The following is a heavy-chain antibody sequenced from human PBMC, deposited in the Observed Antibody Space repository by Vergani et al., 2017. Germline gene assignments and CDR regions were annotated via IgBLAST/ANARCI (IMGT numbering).Heavy chain of an antibody. D-gene: IGHD4-11*01. Sequence: QVQLVQSGAEVKKPGASVKVSCKVSGYTLTELSMHWVRQAPGKGLEWMGGFDPEDGETIYAQKFQGRVTMTEDTSTDTAYMELSSLRSEDTAVYYCATIKGLDSSPLKGDGMDVWGRGTTVTGSS. V-gene: IGHV1-24*01. J-gene: IGHJ6*02. CDR3: ATIKGLDSSPLKGDGMDV. CDR2: FDPEDGET. CDR1: GYTLTELS.